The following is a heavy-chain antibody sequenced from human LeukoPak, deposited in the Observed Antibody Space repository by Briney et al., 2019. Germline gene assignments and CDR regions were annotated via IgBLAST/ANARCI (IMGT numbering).Heavy chain of an antibody. CDR1: GYTFTRYG. CDR3: AREGSAARPGYYYYGMDV. D-gene: IGHD6-6*01. J-gene: IGHJ6*02. V-gene: IGHV1-18*01. CDR2: ISAYNGNT. Sequence: GASVKVSCKASGYTFTRYGISWVRQAPGQGLKWMGWISAYNGNTNYAQKLQGRVTMTTDTSTSTAYMELRSLRSDDTAVYYCAREGSAARPGYYYYGMDVWGQGTTVTVSS.